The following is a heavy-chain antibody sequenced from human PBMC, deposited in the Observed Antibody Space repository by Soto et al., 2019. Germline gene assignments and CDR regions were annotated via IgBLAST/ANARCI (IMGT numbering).Heavy chain of an antibody. J-gene: IGHJ5*02. CDR2: IHPGDSDT. V-gene: IGHV5-51*01. CDR3: ARHNLYSSSSSAGWFDP. CDR1: GYSFTNYW. D-gene: IGHD6-13*01. Sequence: GESLKISCQGSGYSFTNYWFAWVRQIPGRGLEWMGIIHPGDSDTRYSPFFQGQVTISADKSISTAYLQWSSLKASDTAMYYCARHNLYSSSSSAGWFDPWGQGTLVPVSS.